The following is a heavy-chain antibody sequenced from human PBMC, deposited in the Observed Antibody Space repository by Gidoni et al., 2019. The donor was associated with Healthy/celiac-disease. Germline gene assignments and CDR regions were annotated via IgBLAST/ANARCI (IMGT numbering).Heavy chain of an antibody. CDR2: ISSSGSTI. CDR3: ARDLFPRYYYDSSGYPYYFDY. V-gene: IGHV3-11*01. D-gene: IGHD3-22*01. Sequence: QVQLVESGGGLVKPGGSLRLSCAASGFTFSDYYLSWNRQAPGKGLEWVSYISSSGSTIYYADSVKGRFTISRDNAKNSLYLQMNSLRAEDTAVYYCARDLFPRYYYDSSGYPYYFDYWGQGTLVTVSS. CDR1: GFTFSDYY. J-gene: IGHJ4*02.